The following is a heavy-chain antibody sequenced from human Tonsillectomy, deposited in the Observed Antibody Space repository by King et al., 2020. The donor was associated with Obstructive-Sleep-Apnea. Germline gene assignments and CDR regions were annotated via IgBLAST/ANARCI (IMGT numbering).Heavy chain of an antibody. Sequence: VQLVESGGGLVQPGGSLRLSCAASGFTFSSYSMNWVRQAPGKGLEWGSFISSSRSTIYYADSVKGRFTISRDNAKNSMYLQLNSLRAEDTAVYYCAREGPAAAGHYFDYWGQGTLVTVSS. CDR1: GFTFSSYS. D-gene: IGHD6-13*01. CDR2: ISSSRSTI. V-gene: IGHV3-48*04. CDR3: AREGPAAAGHYFDY. J-gene: IGHJ4*02.